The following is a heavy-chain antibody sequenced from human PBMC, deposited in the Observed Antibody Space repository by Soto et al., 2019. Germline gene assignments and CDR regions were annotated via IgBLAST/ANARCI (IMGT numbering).Heavy chain of an antibody. J-gene: IGHJ5*02. CDR2: INHSGST. Sequence: LSLTCAVYGGSFSGYYWSWIRQPPGKGLEWIGEINHSGSTNYNPSLKSRVTISVDTSKNQFSLKLSSVTAADTAVYYCARADPDIVVVPAAIPGWFDPWGQGTLVTVSS. V-gene: IGHV4-34*01. CDR3: ARADPDIVVVPAAIPGWFDP. D-gene: IGHD2-2*02. CDR1: GGSFSGYY.